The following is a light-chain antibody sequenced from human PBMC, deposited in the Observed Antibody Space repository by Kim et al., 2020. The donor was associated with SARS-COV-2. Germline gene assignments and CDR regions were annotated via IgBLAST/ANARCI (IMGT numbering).Light chain of an antibody. J-gene: IGLJ3*02. CDR1: NNNIANPV. V-gene: IGLV10-54*01. Sequence: RQTATLTCTGNNNNIANPVASWLQQRHGRPPTLLSYTTDRRPSAISQRFSASRSGNTASLTITGLQPEDEADYYCTAWDSSLNAWVFGGGTQLTVL. CDR2: TTD. CDR3: TAWDSSLNAWV.